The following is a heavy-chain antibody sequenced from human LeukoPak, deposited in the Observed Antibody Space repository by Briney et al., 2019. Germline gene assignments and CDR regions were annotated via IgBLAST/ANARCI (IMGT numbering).Heavy chain of an antibody. Sequence: ASEKVSCKVSGYTLTELSMHWVRQAPGKGLEWMGGFDPEDGETFYAQKFQGRVTMTEDTSTDTAYMELSSLRSEDTAVYYCARGSGSPWYFDYWGQGTLVTVSS. J-gene: IGHJ4*02. D-gene: IGHD3-10*01. CDR1: GYTLTELS. CDR3: ARGSGSPWYFDY. CDR2: FDPEDGET. V-gene: IGHV1-24*01.